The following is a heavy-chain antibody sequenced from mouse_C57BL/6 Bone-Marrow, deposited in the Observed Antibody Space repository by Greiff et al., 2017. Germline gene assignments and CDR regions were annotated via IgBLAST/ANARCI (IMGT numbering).Heavy chain of an antibody. CDR1: GYTFTSYG. D-gene: IGHD2-4*01. CDR2: MYPRSGNT. Sequence: VQLQQSGAELARPGASVKLSCKASGYTFTSYGISWVKQRTGQGLEWFGEMYPRSGNTYYNEKFKGKATLTEDKSYSTAYMELRSLTSEDSAVYFCARGGIYYDYDAWFAYWGQGTLVTVSA. CDR3: ARGGIYYDYDAWFAY. J-gene: IGHJ3*01. V-gene: IGHV1-81*01.